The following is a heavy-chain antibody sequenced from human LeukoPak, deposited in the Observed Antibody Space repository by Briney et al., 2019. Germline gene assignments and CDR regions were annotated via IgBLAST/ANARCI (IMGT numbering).Heavy chain of an antibody. CDR1: GFTFSSYS. J-gene: IGHJ4*02. CDR3: ARVAPDTSGYYYGDY. D-gene: IGHD3-22*01. CDR2: INNDGSST. V-gene: IGHV3-74*01. Sequence: GGSLRLSCAASGFTFSSYSMNWVRQAPGKGLVWVSRINNDGSSTSYADSVKGRFTISRDNAKNTLYLQMNSLRAEDTAVYYCARVAPDTSGYYYGDYWGQGTLVTVSS.